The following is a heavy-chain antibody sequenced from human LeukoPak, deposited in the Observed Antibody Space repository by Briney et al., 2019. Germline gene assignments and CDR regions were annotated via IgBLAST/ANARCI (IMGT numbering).Heavy chain of an antibody. CDR3: YYPDASKGRITNPRKKAQNSIVLEIDRPEGRGQGGDLRGKEGDLSRWRVFGANCH. Sequence: PGGSLRLSCAASGFTSSSYSMNWVRQAPGKGLEWVSSISSSSSYIYYADSVKGRFTISRDNAKNSLYLQMNSLRAEDTAVYYIYYPDASKGRITNPRKKAQNSIVLEIDRPEGRGQGGDLRGKEGDLSRWRVFGANCHLGQGTLGTVSS. D-gene: IGHD2-21*01. CDR2: ISSSSSYI. CDR1: GFTSSSYS. J-gene: IGHJ4*02. V-gene: IGHV3-21*01.